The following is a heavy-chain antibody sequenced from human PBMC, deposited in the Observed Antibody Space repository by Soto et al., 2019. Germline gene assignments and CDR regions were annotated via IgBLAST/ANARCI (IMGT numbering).Heavy chain of an antibody. V-gene: IGHV4-4*02. CDR3: ARTYSGRYRGFDY. J-gene: IGHJ4*02. Sequence: SETLSLTCAVSGGSISSSNWWSWVRQPPGKGLEWIGEIYHSGNTNYNPSLKSRVTISVDKSKNQFSLKLSSVTAADTAVYYCARTYSGRYRGFDYWGQGTLVTVSS. CDR2: IYHSGNT. CDR1: GGSISSSNW. D-gene: IGHD1-26*01.